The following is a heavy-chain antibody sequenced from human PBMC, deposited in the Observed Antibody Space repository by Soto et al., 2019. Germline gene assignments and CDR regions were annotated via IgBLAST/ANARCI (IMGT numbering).Heavy chain of an antibody. D-gene: IGHD4-17*01. J-gene: IGHJ3*02. CDR2: IIPMFNTS. Sequence: QVQLVQSGAEVKKPGSSVKVSCKASGGTFNGHSFSWVRQAPGQGLEWMGSIIPMFNTSTYAQRFQGRVTITADESTTTAYMDLSSLTSEDTAVYYCTSDDTVLVGADSAFDIWGQGTMGTVSS. V-gene: IGHV1-69*01. CDR1: GGTFNGHS. CDR3: TSDDTVLVGADSAFDI.